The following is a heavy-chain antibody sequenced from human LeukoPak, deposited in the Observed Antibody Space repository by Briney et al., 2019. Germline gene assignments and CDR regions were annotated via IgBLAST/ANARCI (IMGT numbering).Heavy chain of an antibody. Sequence: GESLKISCKGSGYSFTSYWIGWVRLMPGKGLEWMGIIYPGDSDTRYSPSFQGQVTISADKSISTAYLQWSSLKASDTAMYYCARGGRVVVIDDAFDIWGQGTMVTVSS. V-gene: IGHV5-51*01. CDR2: IYPGDSDT. J-gene: IGHJ3*02. D-gene: IGHD3-22*01. CDR3: ARGGRVVVIDDAFDI. CDR1: GYSFTSYW.